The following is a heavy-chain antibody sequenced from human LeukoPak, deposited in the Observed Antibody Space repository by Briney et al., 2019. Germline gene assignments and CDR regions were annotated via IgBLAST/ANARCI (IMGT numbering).Heavy chain of an antibody. J-gene: IGHJ6*02. CDR3: ARDHQARTTWSGTAPGQYYYYGMDV. D-gene: IGHD3-3*01. CDR1: RYTFTGYY. Sequence: ASVKVSCKASRYTFTGYYMHWVRQAPGQGLEWMGRINPNSGGTNYAQKFQGRVTMTRDTSISTAYMELSRLRSDDTAVYYCARDHQARTTWSGTAPGQYYYYGMDVWGQGTTVTVSS. V-gene: IGHV1-2*06. CDR2: INPNSGGT.